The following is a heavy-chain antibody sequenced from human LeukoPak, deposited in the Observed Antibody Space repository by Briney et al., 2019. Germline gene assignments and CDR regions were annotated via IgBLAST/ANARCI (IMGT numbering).Heavy chain of an antibody. V-gene: IGHV3-7*01. D-gene: IGHD4-17*01. CDR1: GFTFSSYW. CDR3: AKDQAYGDYDYNWFDP. Sequence: GGSLRLSCAASGFTFSSYWMSWVRQAPGKGLEWVANIKQDGSEKYYVDSVKGRFTISRDNAKNSLYLQMNSLRAEDTAVYYCAKDQAYGDYDYNWFDPWGQGTLVTVSS. J-gene: IGHJ5*02. CDR2: IKQDGSEK.